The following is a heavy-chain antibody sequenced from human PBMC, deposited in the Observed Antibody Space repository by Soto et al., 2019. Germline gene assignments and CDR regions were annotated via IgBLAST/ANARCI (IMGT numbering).Heavy chain of an antibody. CDR2: ISSRHTI. D-gene: IGHD4-17*01. CDR3: ARIASYGDILFDF. J-gene: IGHJ4*02. CDR1: GFTFSDYN. Sequence: EVQLVESGGGSVQPVGSLRLSCAASGFTFSDYNMNWVRQAPGKGLEWVSYISSRHTIYYADSVKGRFTISRDNAKNSLYLQMNGLRAEDTAVYYCARIASYGDILFDFWGQGMLVTVSS. V-gene: IGHV3-48*01.